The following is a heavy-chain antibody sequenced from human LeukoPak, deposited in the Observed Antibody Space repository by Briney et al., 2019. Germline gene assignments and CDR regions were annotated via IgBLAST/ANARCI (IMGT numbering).Heavy chain of an antibody. Sequence: PSETLSLTCIVSGGSISTYYWSWIRQPPGKGLEWIGYIYYSGSTNYNPSLKSRVTISVDTSKNQFSLKLSSVAAADTAVYYCERSLGSGNYFDYWGQGTLVTVSS. J-gene: IGHJ4*02. CDR1: GGSISTYY. D-gene: IGHD3-10*01. CDR3: ERSLGSGNYFDY. V-gene: IGHV4-59*01. CDR2: IYYSGST.